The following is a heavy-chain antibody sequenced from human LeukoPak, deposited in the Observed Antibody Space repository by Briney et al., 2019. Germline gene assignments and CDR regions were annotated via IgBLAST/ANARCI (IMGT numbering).Heavy chain of an antibody. D-gene: IGHD3-22*01. Sequence: ASVKVSCKVSIYSLTELSMHWVRQAPGKGLEWMGGFDPEDGETIYAQKFQGRVTMTEDTSTDTAYMELSSLRSEDTAVYYCATSYDSSGYYYSFDYWGQGTLVTVSS. CDR2: FDPEDGET. J-gene: IGHJ4*02. V-gene: IGHV1-24*01. CDR3: ATSYDSSGYYYSFDY. CDR1: IYSLTELS.